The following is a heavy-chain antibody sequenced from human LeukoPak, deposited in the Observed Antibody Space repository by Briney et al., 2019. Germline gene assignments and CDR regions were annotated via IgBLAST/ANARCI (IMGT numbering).Heavy chain of an antibody. CDR3: ARRGNWWFDP. D-gene: IGHD3-16*01. J-gene: IGHJ5*02. Sequence: GASVKVSCKASGYIFTAYYLHWVRLAPGQGLEWMGWMNVYSGDATYAQKFQGRVTMTRDTSISTAYMELNTLTSDDTAVYYCARRGNWWFDPWGQGTLVTVSS. V-gene: IGHV1-2*02. CDR1: GYIFTAYY. CDR2: MNVYSGDA.